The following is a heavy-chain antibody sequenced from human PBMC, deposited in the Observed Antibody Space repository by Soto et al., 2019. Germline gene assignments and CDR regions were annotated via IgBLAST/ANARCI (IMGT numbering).Heavy chain of an antibody. V-gene: IGHV1-2*04. CDR3: ARGGAYYDILTGYSRSPFDY. CDR1: GYTFTGYY. D-gene: IGHD3-9*01. J-gene: IGHJ4*02. Sequence: GASVKVSCKASGYTFTGYYMHWVRQAPGQGLEWMGWISPNSGGTNYAQKFQGWVTMTRDTSISTAYMELSRLRSDDTAVYYCARGGAYYDILTGYSRSPFDYWGQGTLVTVSS. CDR2: ISPNSGGT.